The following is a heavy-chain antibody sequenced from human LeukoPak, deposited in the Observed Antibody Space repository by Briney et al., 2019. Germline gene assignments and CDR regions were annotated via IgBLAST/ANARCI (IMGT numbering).Heavy chain of an antibody. CDR2: IYTSGST. V-gene: IGHV4-4*07. CDR1: GGSISSYY. D-gene: IGHD5-18*01. CDR3: ARNTGGYSYDYNYYMDD. J-gene: IGHJ6*03. Sequence: SGTLSLTCIVSGGSISSYYWCWIRQPAGKGLGWIGRIYTSGSTNYNPSLKSRVTLPVATSKNQFTLKLSSVTAADTAVDYCARNTGGYSYDYNYYMDDWGKGTPVTVSS.